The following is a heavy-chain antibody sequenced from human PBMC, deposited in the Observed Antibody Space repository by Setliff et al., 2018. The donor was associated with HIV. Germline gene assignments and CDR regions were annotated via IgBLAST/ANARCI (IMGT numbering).Heavy chain of an antibody. V-gene: IGHV3-21*06. D-gene: IGHD1-26*01. CDR3: ARWGSGSYERVFDY. Sequence: GGSLRLSCVASGFTFSAFAMTWVRQAPGTGLEWIATISGGGGSKYYADSVKGRFTISRDNANNLVYLQMNSLRVEDTAVYFCARWGSGSYERVFDYWGQGMLVTVSS. CDR1: GFTFSAFA. J-gene: IGHJ4*02. CDR2: ISGGGGSK.